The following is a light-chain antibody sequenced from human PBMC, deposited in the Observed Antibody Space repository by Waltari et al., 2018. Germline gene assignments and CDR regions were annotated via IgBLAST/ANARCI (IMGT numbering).Light chain of an antibody. V-gene: IGKV3-20*01. CDR1: QSISKY. J-gene: IGKJ1*01. CDR3: QHYESLPVT. CDR2: HAS. Sequence: DIVLTQSPGTLSLSSGERATLSCRTSQSISKYLAWYQQKPGQAPSLLIYHASSRATGIPDRFSGSGSGTDFSLTISRLEPEDFAVYYCQHYESLPVTFGQGTKVEIK.